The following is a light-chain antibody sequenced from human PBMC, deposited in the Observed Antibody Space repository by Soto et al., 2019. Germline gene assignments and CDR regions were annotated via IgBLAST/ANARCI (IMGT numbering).Light chain of an antibody. J-gene: IGKJ1*01. Sequence: DIQMTQSPSTLSASVGDTVTITCRASESIDNWLAWYQQKPGKAPKLLIFAASSLQSGVPSRFSGSGSGTDFTLTISSLQPEDFASYYCQQSYSTPPTFGQGTKVDI. V-gene: IGKV1-39*01. CDR1: ESIDNW. CDR3: QQSYSTPPT. CDR2: AAS.